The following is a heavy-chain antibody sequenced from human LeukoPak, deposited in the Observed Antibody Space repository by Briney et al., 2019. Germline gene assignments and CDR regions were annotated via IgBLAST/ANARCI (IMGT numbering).Heavy chain of an antibody. J-gene: IGHJ3*02. D-gene: IGHD5-18*01. Sequence: SQTLSLTCAISGDSVFSNSSWNWIRQSPSRGLEWQGRTYYRSKWYNDYGVSVKSRININPDTSKNHFSLHLSSVTPEDSALYYCVRGGQGDGHSADEGFDIWGQGTMVTVS. CDR1: GDSVFSNSS. CDR3: VRGGQGDGHSADEGFDI. V-gene: IGHV6-1*01. CDR2: TYYRSKWYN.